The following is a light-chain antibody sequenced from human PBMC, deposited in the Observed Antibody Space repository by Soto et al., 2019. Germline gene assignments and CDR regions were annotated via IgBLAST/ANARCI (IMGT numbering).Light chain of an antibody. J-gene: IGKJ2*01. V-gene: IGKV3-15*01. CDR2: GAS. CDR3: QQYNNWPPYT. Sequence: GTLSVSPGERVTLSCRASQSVSSNLAWYQQKPGQAPRLLIYGASTRATGIPARFSGSGSGTEFTLTISSLQSEDFAVYYCQQYNNWPPYTFGQGTKVDIK. CDR1: QSVSSN.